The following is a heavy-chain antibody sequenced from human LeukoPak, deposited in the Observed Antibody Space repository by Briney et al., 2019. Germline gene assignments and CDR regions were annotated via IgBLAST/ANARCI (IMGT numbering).Heavy chain of an antibody. CDR2: IASDGDT. V-gene: IGHV3-23*01. CDR1: GFTLRHFA. J-gene: IGHJ4*02. Sequence: GGSLRLSCAASGFTLRHFAMNWVRQAPGKGLEWVSSIASDGDTFYAGSVKGRFTISRDISTNTLHLQMNSLRADDTAIYFCANEAHRHLDLHNWGQGTLVAVST. CDR3: ANEAHRHLDLHN.